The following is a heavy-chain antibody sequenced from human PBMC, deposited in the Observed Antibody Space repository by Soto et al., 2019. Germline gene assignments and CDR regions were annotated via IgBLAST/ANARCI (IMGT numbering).Heavy chain of an antibody. V-gene: IGHV3-30-3*01. CDR2: ISYDGSNK. CDR3: ARDPSSSALTAGDY. CDR1: GFTFSSYA. Sequence: VQLVESGGGVVQPGRSLRLSCAASGFTFSSYAMHWVRQAPGKGLEWVAVISYDGSNKYYADSVKGRFTISRDNSKNTLYLQMNSLRAEDTAVYYCARDPSSSALTAGDYWGQGTLVTVSS. J-gene: IGHJ4*02. D-gene: IGHD6-6*01.